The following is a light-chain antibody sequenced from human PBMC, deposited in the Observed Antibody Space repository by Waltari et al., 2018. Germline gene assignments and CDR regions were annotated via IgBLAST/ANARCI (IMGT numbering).Light chain of an antibody. J-gene: IGLJ3*02. CDR2: DPS. V-gene: IGLV2-14*01. CDR3: ASYTNSDSEV. CDR1: SLDVGGYTY. Sequence: QSALTQPASVSGSPGQSITISCTVTSLDVGGYTYLSWFQQHPGKVPNPLISDPSNRPSGVSDRFSGSKSGNTASLTISGLQAEDEASYYCASYTNSDSEVFGGGTKVTVL.